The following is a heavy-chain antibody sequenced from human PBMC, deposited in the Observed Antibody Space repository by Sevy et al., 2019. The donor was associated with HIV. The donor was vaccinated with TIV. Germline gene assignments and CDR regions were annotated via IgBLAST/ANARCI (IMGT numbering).Heavy chain of an antibody. CDR2: ISGSGGST. Sequence: GGSLRLSCAASGFTFSSYAMSWVRQAPGKGLEWVSAISGSGGSTYYADSVKGRFTISRDNSKNTLYLQMNSLRAEATAVYYCAKDRRDIVATITGFDYWGQGTLVTVSS. CDR1: GFTFSSYA. CDR3: AKDRRDIVATITGFDY. V-gene: IGHV3-23*01. D-gene: IGHD5-12*01. J-gene: IGHJ4*02.